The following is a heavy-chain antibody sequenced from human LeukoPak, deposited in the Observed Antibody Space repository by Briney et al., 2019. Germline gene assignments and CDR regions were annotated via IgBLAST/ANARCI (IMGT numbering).Heavy chain of an antibody. D-gene: IGHD4-23*01. CDR3: ARGSRGKLDY. J-gene: IGHJ4*02. Sequence: SETLSLTCTVSGGSISSSSYYWGWIRQPPGKGLEWIGSIYYSGSTYYNPSLKSRVTISVDTSKNQFSLKLSSVTAADTAVYYCARGSRGKLDYWGQGTLVTVSS. CDR1: GGSISSSSYY. V-gene: IGHV4-39*07. CDR2: IYYSGST.